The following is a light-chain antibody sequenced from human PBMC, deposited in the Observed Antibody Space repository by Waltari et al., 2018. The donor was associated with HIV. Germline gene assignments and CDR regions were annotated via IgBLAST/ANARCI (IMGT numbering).Light chain of an antibody. Sequence: QSALTQPRSVSGSPGQSVTISCTGTRRDVGGSDPVSWHLQHPGKVPKLIVYEVIKRPSGVPDRFSGSKSGNTASLTISGLQTEDEADYFCCSYAGTYTYVLFGGGTKLTVL. V-gene: IGLV2-11*01. CDR1: RRDVGGSDP. CDR3: CSYAGTYTYVL. J-gene: IGLJ3*02. CDR2: EVI.